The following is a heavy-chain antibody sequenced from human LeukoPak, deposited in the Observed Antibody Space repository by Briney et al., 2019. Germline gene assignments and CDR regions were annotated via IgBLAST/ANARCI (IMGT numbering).Heavy chain of an antibody. V-gene: IGHV4-4*07. D-gene: IGHD6-13*01. CDR2: IYISGST. CDR1: GGFISSYS. CDR3: ARGVASTGIGWFDP. J-gene: IGHJ5*02. Sequence: SETLSLTCTVSGGFISSYSWSWIRQDAGKRLEWIGRIYISGSTNYNPSLKSRVTMSVDTSKNQFSLNLSSVTAADTAVYYCARGVASTGIGWFDPWGQGTLVTVSS.